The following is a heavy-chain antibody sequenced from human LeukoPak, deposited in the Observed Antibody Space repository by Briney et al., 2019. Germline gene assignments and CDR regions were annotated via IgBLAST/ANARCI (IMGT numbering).Heavy chain of an antibody. CDR1: GGSIRSTSYY. CDR3: ARRATVAGRGGFEP. J-gene: IGHJ5*02. V-gene: IGHV4-39*01. CDR2: VHHSGST. D-gene: IGHD6-19*01. Sequence: SETLSLTCTVSGGSIRSTSYYWGWIRQPPGKGLEWLGSVHHSGSTYDNPSLKSRVTISVDTSKNQFSLKLISVTAADTAVYYCARRATVAGRGGFEPWGQGTLVTVSS.